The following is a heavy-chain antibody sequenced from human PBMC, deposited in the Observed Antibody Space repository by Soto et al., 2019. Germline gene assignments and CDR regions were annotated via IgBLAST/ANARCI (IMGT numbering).Heavy chain of an antibody. CDR2: IIPIFGTT. V-gene: IGHV1-69*12. CDR3: ARDGGRDGYFGNWLDP. J-gene: IGHJ5*02. Sequence: QVQLVQSGAEVKKPGSSVKVSCKASGGTFSNYAISWVRQAPGQGLEWVGGIIPIFGTTNFAQKFQGRVTITADESTNTAYMELSGLRSEDPAVYYCARDGGRDGYFGNWLDPWGQGTLVTVSS. CDR1: GGTFSNYA. D-gene: IGHD5-12*01.